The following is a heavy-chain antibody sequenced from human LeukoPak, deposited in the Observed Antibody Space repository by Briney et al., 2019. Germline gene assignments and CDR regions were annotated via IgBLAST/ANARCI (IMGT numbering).Heavy chain of an antibody. V-gene: IGHV4-39*01. CDR1: GGSISSSSYY. D-gene: IGHD6-13*01. Sequence: SETLSLTCTVSGGSISSSSYYWGWIRQPPGKGLEWIGSIYYSGSTYYNPSLKSRVTRSVDTSKNQFSLKLSSVTAADTAVYYCARMRQQLADAFDIWGQGTMVTVSS. CDR2: IYYSGST. CDR3: ARMRQQLADAFDI. J-gene: IGHJ3*02.